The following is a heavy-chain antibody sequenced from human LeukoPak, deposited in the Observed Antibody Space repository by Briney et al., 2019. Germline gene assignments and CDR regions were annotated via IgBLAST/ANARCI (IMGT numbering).Heavy chain of an antibody. J-gene: IGHJ6*02. Sequence: GRSLRLSCAASGFTFSSYAMHWVRQAPGKGLEWVAVISYDGSNKYYADSVKGRFTISRDNAKNSLYLQMNSLRAEDTAVYYCARDLEYYDILTGYYSPYGMDVWGQGTTVTVSS. D-gene: IGHD3-9*01. CDR1: GFTFSSYA. CDR2: ISYDGSNK. CDR3: ARDLEYYDILTGYYSPYGMDV. V-gene: IGHV3-30-3*01.